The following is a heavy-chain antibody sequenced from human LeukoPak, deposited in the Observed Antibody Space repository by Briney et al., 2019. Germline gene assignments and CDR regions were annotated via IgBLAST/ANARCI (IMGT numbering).Heavy chain of an antibody. CDR1: GFSFSDYS. D-gene: IGHD1-26*01. Sequence: GGSLRLSCAASGFSFSDYSMIWVRQAPGKGLEWVSIIYSGGSTFYADSVKGRFTISRDNSKNTLYLQMNSLRAEDTAVYYCARGGSYLSAFDIWGQGTMVTVSS. CDR2: IYSGGST. J-gene: IGHJ3*02. CDR3: ARGGSYLSAFDI. V-gene: IGHV3-53*01.